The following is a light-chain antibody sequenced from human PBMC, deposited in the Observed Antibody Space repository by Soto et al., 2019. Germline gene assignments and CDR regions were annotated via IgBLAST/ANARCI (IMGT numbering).Light chain of an antibody. CDR2: KAS. CDR3: QQYNSWT. V-gene: IGKV1-5*03. Sequence: QMTQSPSSLSASVGDRVTITCRASQSTSSYLAWYQQKPGKAPKLLIYKASNLESGVPSRFTGSGSGTEFTLTISSPQPDDFATDYCQQYNSWTFGQGTKVDIK. J-gene: IGKJ1*01. CDR1: QSTSSY.